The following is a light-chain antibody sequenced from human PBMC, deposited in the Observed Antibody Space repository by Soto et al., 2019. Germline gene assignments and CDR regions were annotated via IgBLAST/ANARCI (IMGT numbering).Light chain of an antibody. CDR2: EAS. J-gene: IGKJ4*01. Sequence: DIQITQSPSSCSTSVLDRFTITCQASQDISNYLNWYQQKPGKAPKLLIHEASNLETGVPSRFSGSGSGTDFTFTISSLQPEDIATYYCQQYDNLPLTFGGGTKVDIK. CDR1: QDISNY. CDR3: QQYDNLPLT. V-gene: IGKV1-33*01.